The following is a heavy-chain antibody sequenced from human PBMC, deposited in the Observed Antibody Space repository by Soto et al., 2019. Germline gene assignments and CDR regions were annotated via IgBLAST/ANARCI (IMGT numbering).Heavy chain of an antibody. D-gene: IGHD1-26*01. CDR3: ARVSEGLLDP. V-gene: IGHV4-59*01. CDR2: IYYSGST. J-gene: IGHJ5*02. Sequence: PSETLSLTCTVSGGSISSYCWSWIRHPPGKGLEGIVYIYYSGSTNYNPSLKSRVTISVDTSKNQFSLKLSSVTAADTAVYYCARVSEGLLDPWGQGPLVTVS. CDR1: GGSISSYC.